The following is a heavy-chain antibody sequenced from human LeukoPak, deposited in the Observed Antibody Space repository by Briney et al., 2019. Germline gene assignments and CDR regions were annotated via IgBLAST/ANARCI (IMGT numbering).Heavy chain of an antibody. V-gene: IGHV1-2*02. CDR1: GYTFTGYY. D-gene: IGHD1-14*01. Sequence: ASVKVSCKASGYTFTGYYMHWVRQAPGQGLEWMGWINPNSGGTNYAQKFQGRVTMTRDTSTSTAYMELSRLRSDDTAVYYCGREPEAGWFDPWGQGTLVTVSS. CDR3: GREPEAGWFDP. CDR2: INPNSGGT. J-gene: IGHJ5*02.